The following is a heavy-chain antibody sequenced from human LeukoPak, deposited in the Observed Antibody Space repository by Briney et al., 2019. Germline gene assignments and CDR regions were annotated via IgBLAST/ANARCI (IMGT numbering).Heavy chain of an antibody. V-gene: IGHV4-4*07. CDR3: ARALEYSSSKNYFDY. Sequence: SETLSLTCTVSGGSISSYYWSWIRQPAGKGLEWIGRIYTSGSTNYYPSLKSRVTMSVDTSKNQFSLKLSSVTAADTAVYYCARALEYSSSKNYFDYWGQGTLVTVSS. D-gene: IGHD6-6*01. J-gene: IGHJ4*02. CDR1: GGSISSYY. CDR2: IYTSGST.